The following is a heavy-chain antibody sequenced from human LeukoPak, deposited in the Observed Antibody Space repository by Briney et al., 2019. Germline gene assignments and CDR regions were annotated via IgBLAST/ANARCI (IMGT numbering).Heavy chain of an antibody. D-gene: IGHD2-8*01. CDR1: GGSISSSSYY. V-gene: IGHV4-39*07. CDR3: ARYCTNGVCSLNFDY. CDR2: IYYSGST. J-gene: IGHJ4*02. Sequence: SETLSLTCTVSGGSISSSSYYWGWIRQPPGKGLEWIGSIYYSGSTYYNPSLKSRVTISVDTSKNQFSLKLSSVTAADTAVYYCARYCTNGVCSLNFDYWGQGTLVTVSS.